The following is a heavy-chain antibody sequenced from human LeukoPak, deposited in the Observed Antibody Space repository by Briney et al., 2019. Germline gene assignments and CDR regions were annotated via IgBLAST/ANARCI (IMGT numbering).Heavy chain of an antibody. CDR3: AGDRGLLWFGDFDY. CDR1: GGSISSHY. Sequence: SETLSLTCTVSGGSISSHYWSWIRQPPGKGLEWIGYIYYSGSTNYNPSLKSRVTISVDTSKNQFSLKLSSVTAADTAVYYCAGDRGLLWFGDFDYWGQGTLVTVSS. J-gene: IGHJ4*02. CDR2: IYYSGST. D-gene: IGHD3-10*01. V-gene: IGHV4-59*11.